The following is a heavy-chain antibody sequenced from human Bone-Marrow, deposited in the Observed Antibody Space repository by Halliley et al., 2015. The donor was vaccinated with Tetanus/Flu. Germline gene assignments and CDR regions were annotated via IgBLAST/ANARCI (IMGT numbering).Heavy chain of an antibody. CDR1: GASISDYY. CDR3: ARAKLLGAPPYNWFDP. J-gene: IGHJ5*02. Sequence: TLSLTCTVSGASISDYYWSWIRQTPGKALEWIGYVYYTGSTLCNPSLKSRLSISVDTSKNQFSLTLTSVTAADTAMYYCARAKLLGAPPYNWFDPWGQGTLVTVSS. CDR2: VYYTGST. D-gene: IGHD1-26*01. V-gene: IGHV4-59*01.